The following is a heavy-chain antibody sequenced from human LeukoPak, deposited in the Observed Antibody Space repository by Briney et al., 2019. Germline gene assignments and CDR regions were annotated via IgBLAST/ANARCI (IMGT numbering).Heavy chain of an antibody. CDR1: GVSISSGGYY. CDR3: ARDSSAPAYYYDSSGYQDGGAFDI. CDR2: IYYSGST. J-gene: IGHJ3*02. Sequence: PSETLSLTCTVSGVSISSGGYYWSWIRQHPGKGLEWIGYIYYSGSTYYNPSLKSRVTISVDTSKNQFSLKLSSVTAADTAVYYCARDSSAPAYYYDSSGYQDGGAFDIWGQGTMVTVSS. V-gene: IGHV4-31*03. D-gene: IGHD3-22*01.